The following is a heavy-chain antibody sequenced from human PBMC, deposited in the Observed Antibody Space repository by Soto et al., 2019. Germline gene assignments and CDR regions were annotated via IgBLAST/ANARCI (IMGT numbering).Heavy chain of an antibody. V-gene: IGHV3-7*01. CDR2: IKGDGSET. Sequence: GGSLRLSCAASGFTFSRYWMSWVRQAPGKGLEWVANIKGDGSETSYVDLVKGRFTISRDNARGSLYLQVNSLGAEDSAFYYCARSGGEGRSGDYDIFDVWGQGTMVTVSS. CDR3: ARSGGEGRSGDYDIFDV. D-gene: IGHD3-10*01. J-gene: IGHJ3*01. CDR1: GFTFSRYW.